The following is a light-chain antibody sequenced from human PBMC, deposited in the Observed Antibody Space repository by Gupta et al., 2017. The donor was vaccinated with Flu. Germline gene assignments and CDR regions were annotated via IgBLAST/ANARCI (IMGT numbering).Light chain of an antibody. CDR2: TTN. CDR3: VLYIGGGIHYM. Sequence: QTVVTQEPSFSVSPGGTVTFTCGLSSGSVSTTYYPSWYQQTPGQAPRTLISTTNTRSSGVPDRFSGYILGNKAALTITGAQADDESDYYCVLYIGGGIHYMFGGGTKLTVL. V-gene: IGLV8-61*01. J-gene: IGLJ3*02. CDR1: SGSVSTTYY.